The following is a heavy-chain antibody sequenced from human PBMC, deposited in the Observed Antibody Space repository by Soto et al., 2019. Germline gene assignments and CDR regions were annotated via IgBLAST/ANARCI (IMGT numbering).Heavy chain of an antibody. CDR2: IYYSGST. D-gene: IGHD3-16*02. CDR1: GGSVSSGSYY. V-gene: IGHV4-61*01. CDR3: GRVGGEYMITFGGVINRRFDY. J-gene: IGHJ4*02. Sequence: QVQLQESGPGLVKPSETLSLTCTVSGGSVSSGSYYWSWIRQPPGKGLEWIGYIYYSGSTNYNPSLKSLVTIAVQTSKDEVSRKLSSVSAADTAVYYCGRVGGEYMITFGGVINRRFDYWGQGTLVTVSS.